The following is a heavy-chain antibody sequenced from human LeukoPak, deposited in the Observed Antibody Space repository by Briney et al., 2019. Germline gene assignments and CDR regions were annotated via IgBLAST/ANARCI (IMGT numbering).Heavy chain of an antibody. D-gene: IGHD3-22*01. CDR1: GFTFSIYW. J-gene: IGHJ4*02. V-gene: IGHV3-7*01. Sequence: PGGSLRLSCAASGFTFSIYWMNWVRQAPGKGLEWVANIKQDGSEKYYVDSVKGRFTISRDNAKNSLYLQMNSLRAEDTAVYYCAREISPYDSSGYLDYWGQRTLVTVSS. CDR2: IKQDGSEK. CDR3: AREISPYDSSGYLDY.